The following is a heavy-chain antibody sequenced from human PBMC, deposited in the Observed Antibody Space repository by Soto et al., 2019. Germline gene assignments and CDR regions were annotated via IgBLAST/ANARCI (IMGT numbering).Heavy chain of an antibody. CDR3: AKDTPGTAGMDV. D-gene: IGHD1-7*01. V-gene: IGHV3-30*18. J-gene: IGHJ6*02. Sequence: HVQLVESGGGVVQPGRSLRLSCAASGFTFSSYGMHWVRQAPGKGLEWVAVISYDGSNKYYADSVKGRFTISRDNSKNTLYLQMNSLRAEDTAVYYCAKDTPGTAGMDVWGQGTTVTVSS. CDR2: ISYDGSNK. CDR1: GFTFSSYG.